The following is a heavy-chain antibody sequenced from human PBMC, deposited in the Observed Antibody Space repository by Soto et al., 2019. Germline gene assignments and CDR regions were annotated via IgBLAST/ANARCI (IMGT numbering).Heavy chain of an antibody. Sequence: PGESLKISCRTSGYRFTSYWIAWVRQMPGKGLEWMGIIFPSDSDTRYSPSFQGQVTISADRSTSTVFLQWASLTSEDTAVYFCARDLWNAPDYWGQGTLVTVSS. D-gene: IGHD1-1*01. V-gene: IGHV5-51*01. J-gene: IGHJ4*02. CDR2: IFPSDSDT. CDR3: ARDLWNAPDY. CDR1: GYRFTSYW.